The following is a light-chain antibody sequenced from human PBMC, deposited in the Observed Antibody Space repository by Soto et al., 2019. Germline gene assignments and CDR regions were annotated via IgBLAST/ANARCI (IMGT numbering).Light chain of an antibody. CDR2: LEGSGSY. Sequence: QSVLTQSSSASASLGSSVKLTCTLSSGHSSYIIAWHQQQPGKAPRYLMKLEGSGSYNKGSGVPDRFSGSSSGADRYLTASPLQYDDEADYCCETWDSNLWVFGGGTKLTVL. CDR3: ETWDSNLWV. V-gene: IGLV4-60*02. J-gene: IGLJ3*02. CDR1: SGHSSYI.